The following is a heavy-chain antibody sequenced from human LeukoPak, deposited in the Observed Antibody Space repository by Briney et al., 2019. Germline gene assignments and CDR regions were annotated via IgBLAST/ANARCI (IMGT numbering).Heavy chain of an antibody. Sequence: GGSLRLSCAASEFTFSSYWMHWVRQAPGKGLVWVSRINGDGSITTYADSVKGRFTISRDNAKNSLYLQRNSLRAEDTAVYYCARDKPTYYYGSGSYSVYWGQGTLVTVSS. CDR1: EFTFSSYW. CDR2: INGDGSIT. J-gene: IGHJ4*02. CDR3: ARDKPTYYYGSGSYSVY. D-gene: IGHD3-10*01. V-gene: IGHV3-74*01.